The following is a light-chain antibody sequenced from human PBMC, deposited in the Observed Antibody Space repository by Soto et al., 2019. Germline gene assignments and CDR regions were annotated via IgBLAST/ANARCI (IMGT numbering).Light chain of an antibody. CDR1: QSVSSN. J-gene: IGKJ2*01. CDR3: QQYNNWPPVT. CDR2: GAS. V-gene: IGKV3-15*01. Sequence: EIVMTQSPATLSVSPGERATLSCRASQSVSSNLAWYQQKPGQAPRLLIYGASTRATGIPARVSGSGSGTEFTLTLSSLQSEDFAVYYCQQYNNWPPVTFGQGTKLEIK.